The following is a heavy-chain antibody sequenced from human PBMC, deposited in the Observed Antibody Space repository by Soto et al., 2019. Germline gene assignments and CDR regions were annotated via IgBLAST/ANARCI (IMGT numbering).Heavy chain of an antibody. Sequence: GGSLRLSCAASGFPFSTNWMHWVRQAPGKGLVWVSRINSDGSSTSYADSVKGRFTISRDNAKNTLYLQMNSLRAEDTAVYYCARDSNPHYYYDSSGSMASWGQGTLVTVSS. D-gene: IGHD3-22*01. CDR1: GFPFSTNW. CDR2: INSDGSST. V-gene: IGHV3-74*01. CDR3: ARDSNPHYYYDSSGSMAS. J-gene: IGHJ5*02.